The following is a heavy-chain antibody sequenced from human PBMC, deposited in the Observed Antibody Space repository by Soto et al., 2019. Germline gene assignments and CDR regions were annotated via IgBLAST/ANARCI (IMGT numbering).Heavy chain of an antibody. J-gene: IGHJ6*02. CDR3: AKGAVAGTPTSYYYYGMDV. CDR2: IIPIFGTV. CDR1: GGTFRTYA. D-gene: IGHD6-19*01. V-gene: IGHV1-69*12. Sequence: QVQLLQSGAEVKKPGSSVRVSCEASGGTFRTYAISWVRQAPGQGLEWMGEIIPIFGTVNYAQKFQGRVTITADESTTTVYMVRGRLRSDGTAVYYCAKGAVAGTPTSYYYYGMDVWGQGTTVTVSS.